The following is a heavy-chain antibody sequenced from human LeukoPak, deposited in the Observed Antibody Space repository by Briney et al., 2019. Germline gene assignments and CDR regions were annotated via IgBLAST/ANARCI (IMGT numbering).Heavy chain of an antibody. J-gene: IGHJ4*02. CDR2: ISAYNGNT. CDR3: TRDGQNDYGDY. V-gene: IGHV1-18*04. Sequence: ASVKVSCKASGYTFTGYYMHWVRQAPGQGLEWMGWISAYNGNTNYAQKLQGRVTMTTDTSTSTAYMELRSLRSDDTAVYYCTRDGQNDYGDYWGQGTLVTVSS. D-gene: IGHD4-17*01. CDR1: GYTFTGYY.